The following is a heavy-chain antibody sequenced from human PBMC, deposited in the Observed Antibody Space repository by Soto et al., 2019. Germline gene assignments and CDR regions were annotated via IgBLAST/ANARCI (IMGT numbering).Heavy chain of an antibody. J-gene: IGHJ2*01. D-gene: IGHD2-8*01. CDR3: AREIMPLTNGWYFDL. V-gene: IGHV4-30-4*01. Sequence: SETLSLTCTVSGGSISGGVHSWSWIRQPPGKGLEWIGHIFDSGSTYYNPSLKSRLTISVDTSKNQFSLRLSSVTAADTAVYYCAREIMPLTNGWYFDLWGRGTLVTVSS. CDR1: GGSISGGVHS. CDR2: IFDSGST.